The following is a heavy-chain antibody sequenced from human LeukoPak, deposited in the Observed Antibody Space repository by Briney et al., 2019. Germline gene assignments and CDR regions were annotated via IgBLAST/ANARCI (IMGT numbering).Heavy chain of an antibody. J-gene: IGHJ3*02. CDR3: ARDPYDAFDI. CDR2: ISSSSSYI. CDR1: GFTFSSYR. V-gene: IGHV3-21*01. Sequence: GRSLRLSCAASGFTFSSYRMNWVRQAPGKGLEWVSSISSSSSYIYYADSVKGRFTISRDNAKNSLYLQMNSLRAEDTAVYYCARDPYDAFDIWGQGTMVTVSS.